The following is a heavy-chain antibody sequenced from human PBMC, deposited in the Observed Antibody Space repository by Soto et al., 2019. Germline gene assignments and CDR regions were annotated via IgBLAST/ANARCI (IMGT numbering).Heavy chain of an antibody. V-gene: IGHV3-53*04. Sequence: EVQLVESGGGLVQPGGSLRLSCAASGFTVSSNYMSWVRQAPGKGLEWVSVIFTGGSTYYADSVKGRFTISRHSSMNTVYLQMDSLRAEDTAVNYCARDRQSSGWLDAFDIWGHGTMVTVSS. D-gene: IGHD6-19*01. CDR3: ARDRQSSGWLDAFDI. J-gene: IGHJ3*02. CDR2: IFTGGST. CDR1: GFTVSSNY.